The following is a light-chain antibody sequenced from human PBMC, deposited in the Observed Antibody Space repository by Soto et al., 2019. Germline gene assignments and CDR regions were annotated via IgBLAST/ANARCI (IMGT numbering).Light chain of an antibody. J-gene: IGKJ1*01. CDR2: DAS. CDR1: QSISSW. CDR3: HHPWT. V-gene: IGKV1-5*01. Sequence: DIQMTQSPSTLSASVGDRVTITCRASQSISSWLAWYQQKPGKAPKLLIYDASSLESGVPSRFSGSGSGTEFTITISSLQADDFAPYYCHHPWTFGQGTKVEIK.